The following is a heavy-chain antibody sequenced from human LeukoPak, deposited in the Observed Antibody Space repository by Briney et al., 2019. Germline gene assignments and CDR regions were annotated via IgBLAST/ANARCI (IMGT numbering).Heavy chain of an antibody. D-gene: IGHD1-20*01. V-gene: IGHV3-48*01. Sequence: GGSLRLSCAASGFTFSSYSMNWVRQAPGKGLEWVSYISSSSTTIYYADSVKGRFTISRDNAKNSLYLQMNSLRAEDTAVYYCARDRGAYNWILPFGYWGQGTLVTVSS. CDR2: ISSSSTTI. CDR3: ARDRGAYNWILPFGY. J-gene: IGHJ4*02. CDR1: GFTFSSYS.